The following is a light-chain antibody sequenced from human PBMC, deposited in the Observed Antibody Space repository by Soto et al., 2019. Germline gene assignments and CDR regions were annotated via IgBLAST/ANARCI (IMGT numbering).Light chain of an antibody. J-gene: IGLJ1*01. CDR3: QSYDSSLIGYV. Sequence: QSVLTQAPSVSGAPGQRVTISCTGSTSNIGAGYDIHWYQQLPGTAPKLLIYANNNRPSGVPDRFSGSRSATSASLAITGLQAEDEADYYCQSYDSSLIGYVFGTGTKVTVL. CDR1: TSNIGAGYD. V-gene: IGLV1-40*01. CDR2: ANN.